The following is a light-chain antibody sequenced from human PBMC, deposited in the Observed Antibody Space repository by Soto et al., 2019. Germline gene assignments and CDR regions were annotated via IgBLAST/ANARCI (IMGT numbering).Light chain of an antibody. Sequence: ELVLTQSPGTLSLSPGERATLSCRASQSVSAGYLTWYQQKPGQAPSVLIYGASSRATGIPDRFSGSGSGTDFTLTITRLEPEDFAVYYCQHYGYSLWTFGQGTRWIS. J-gene: IGKJ1*01. CDR1: QSVSAGY. CDR3: QHYGYSLWT. CDR2: GAS. V-gene: IGKV3-20*01.